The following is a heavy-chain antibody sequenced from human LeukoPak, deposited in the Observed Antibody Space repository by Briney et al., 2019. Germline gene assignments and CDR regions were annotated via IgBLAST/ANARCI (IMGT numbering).Heavy chain of an antibody. J-gene: IGHJ4*02. V-gene: IGHV1-18*01. D-gene: IGHD6-19*01. CDR2: ISAYNGNT. CDR3: ARDKIAVAGTRVIFDY. Sequence: ASVKVSCKASGGTFSSYAISWVRQAPGQGLEWMGWISAYNGNTNYAQKLQGRVTMTTDTSTSTAYMELRSLRSDDTAVYYCARDKIAVAGTRVIFDYWGQGTLVTVSS. CDR1: GGTFSSYA.